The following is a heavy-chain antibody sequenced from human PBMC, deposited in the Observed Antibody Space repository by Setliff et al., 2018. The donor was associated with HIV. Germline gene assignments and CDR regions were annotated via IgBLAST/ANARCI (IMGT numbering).Heavy chain of an antibody. CDR1: GGSISSAYYY. CDR2: ISYSGLT. V-gene: IGHV4-31*03. J-gene: IGHJ4*02. CDR3: ARRIGAGNFDY. Sequence: SETLSLTCTVSGGSISSAYYYWSWIRQFPGKGLEWIGYISYSGLTYYNPSLKSRPTISGDTSQNQFSLQLTSVTTADTAVYYCARRIGAGNFDYWGQGTLVTVSS. D-gene: IGHD3-16*01.